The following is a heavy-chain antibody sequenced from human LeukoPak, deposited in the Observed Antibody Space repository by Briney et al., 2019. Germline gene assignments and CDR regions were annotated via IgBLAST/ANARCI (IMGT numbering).Heavy chain of an antibody. Sequence: GGSLRLSCAASGFTFSRYSMNWVRQAPGKGLEWVSSITGSGSYIYYADSVRGRFTISRDNARNSLFLQMNSLRAEDTAVYYCAREITVDYWGQGTLVTVSS. CDR1: GFTFSRYS. D-gene: IGHD3-16*01. CDR3: AREITVDY. J-gene: IGHJ4*02. V-gene: IGHV3-21*01. CDR2: ITGSGSYI.